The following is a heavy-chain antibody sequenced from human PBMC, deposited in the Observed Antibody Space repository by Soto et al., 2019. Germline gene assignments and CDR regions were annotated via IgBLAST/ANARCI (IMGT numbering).Heavy chain of an antibody. CDR2: ISSSSSTI. D-gene: IGHD3-22*01. CDR1: GFTFSSYN. J-gene: IGHJ4*02. CDR3: AREQYYYDRSGYTY. V-gene: IGHV3-48*02. Sequence: EVQLVESGGGLVQPGGSLRLSCAASGFTFSSYNMNWVRQAPGKGLEWVSYISSSSSTIYYADSVKGRFTISRDNAKNSLYLQMNSLRDEDTAVYYCAREQYYYDRSGYTYWGQGTLVTVSS.